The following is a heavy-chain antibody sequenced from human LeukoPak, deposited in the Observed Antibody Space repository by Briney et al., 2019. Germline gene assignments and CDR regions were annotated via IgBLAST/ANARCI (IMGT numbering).Heavy chain of an antibody. D-gene: IGHD6-19*01. CDR1: GGSISTYY. CDR3: ARGGSGRGYNWFDP. V-gene: IGHV4-4*07. J-gene: IGHJ5*02. CDR2: IYTSGST. Sequence: SETLSLTCTVSGGSISTYYWNWVRQPAGKGLEWIGRIYTSGSTNNPSLKSRVTMSLDTDKNQFSLKLSSVTAADTAVYYCARGGSGRGYNWFDPWGQGTLVTVSS.